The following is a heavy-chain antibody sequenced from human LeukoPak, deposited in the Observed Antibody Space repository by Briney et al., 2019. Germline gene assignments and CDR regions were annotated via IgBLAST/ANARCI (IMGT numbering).Heavy chain of an antibody. D-gene: IGHD3-10*01. CDR3: ARGRITMVRGFYGMDV. J-gene: IGHJ6*04. Sequence: SETLSLTCAVYCGSFSGYYWSWIRQPPGKGLEWIGEINHSGSTNYNPSLKSRVTISVDTSKNQFSLKLSSVTAADTAVYYCARGRITMVRGFYGMDVWGKGTTVTVSS. CDR1: CGSFSGYY. V-gene: IGHV4-34*01. CDR2: INHSGST.